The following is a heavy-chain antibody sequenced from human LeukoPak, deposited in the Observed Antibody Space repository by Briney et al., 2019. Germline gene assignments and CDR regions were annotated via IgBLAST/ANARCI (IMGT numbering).Heavy chain of an antibody. Sequence: ASVKVSCKASGYTFTSYYMHWERQAPGQGLEWMGIINPSGGSTSYAQKFQGRVTMTRDTSTSTVYMELSSLRSEDTAVYYCARVMEQQLADNWFDPWGQGTLVTVSS. CDR1: GYTFTSYY. J-gene: IGHJ5*02. CDR3: ARVMEQQLADNWFDP. V-gene: IGHV1-46*01. CDR2: INPSGGST. D-gene: IGHD6-13*01.